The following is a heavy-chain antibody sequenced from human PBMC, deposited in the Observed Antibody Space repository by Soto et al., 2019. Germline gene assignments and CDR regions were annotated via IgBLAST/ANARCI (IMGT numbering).Heavy chain of an antibody. CDR2: IKQDGNEK. D-gene: IGHD2-15*01. Sequence: EVQLVESGGGLVQPGGSLRLSCAASGFTFSSYWMSWVRQAPGKGLEWVANIKQDGNEKFYVDSVKGRFTISRDNAKNSLFLQMNSLTAEDTAVEYCARVKSLAGEYWGKGTLVAVSS. CDR3: ARVKSLAGEY. J-gene: IGHJ4*02. CDR1: GFTFSSYW. V-gene: IGHV3-7*05.